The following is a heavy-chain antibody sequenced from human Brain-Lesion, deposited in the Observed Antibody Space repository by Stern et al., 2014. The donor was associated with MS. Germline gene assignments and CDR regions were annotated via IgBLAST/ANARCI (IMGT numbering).Heavy chain of an antibody. J-gene: IGHJ4*02. D-gene: IGHD5-24*01. CDR2: AWYDGSTA. CDR1: GFTFSSYG. V-gene: IGHV3-33*01. CDR3: ARGHIPYAYNYLFDY. Sequence: VQLVESGGGVVQPGTSLRLSCAASGFTFSSYGMHWVRQDPGQGLEWVALAWYDGSTAYYTNSVKGRFTISRDNSKNTLSLQMNSLTAEDTAVYYCARGHIPYAYNYLFDYWGQGTLVTVSS.